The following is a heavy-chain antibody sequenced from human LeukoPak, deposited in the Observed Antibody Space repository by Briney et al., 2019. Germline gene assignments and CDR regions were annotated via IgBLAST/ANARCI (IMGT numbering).Heavy chain of an antibody. V-gene: IGHV3-21*01. J-gene: IGHJ4*02. CDR2: ISSSSSYI. CDR1: GFTFSSYS. CDR3: ARDMGAYYDILTGYQTYFDY. Sequence: GGSLRLSCAASGFTFSSYSMNWVRQAPGKGLEWVSSISSSSSYIYYADSVKGRFTISRDNAKNSLYLQMNSLRAEDTAVYYCARDMGAYYDILTGYQTYFDYWGQGTLVTVSS. D-gene: IGHD3-9*01.